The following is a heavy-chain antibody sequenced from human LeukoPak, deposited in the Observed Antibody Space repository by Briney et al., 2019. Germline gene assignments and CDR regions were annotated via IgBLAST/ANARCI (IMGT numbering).Heavy chain of an antibody. D-gene: IGHD3-22*01. V-gene: IGHV3-20*04. Sequence: GGSLRLSCAASGFTFDDYVMSWVRQAPGKGLEWVSGINWNGGSTDYADSVKGRFTISRDNSKNTLYLQMNSLRAEDTAVYYCAKEFYYDSSAVNWFDPWGQGTLVTVSS. J-gene: IGHJ5*02. CDR3: AKEFYYDSSAVNWFDP. CDR1: GFTFDDYV. CDR2: INWNGGST.